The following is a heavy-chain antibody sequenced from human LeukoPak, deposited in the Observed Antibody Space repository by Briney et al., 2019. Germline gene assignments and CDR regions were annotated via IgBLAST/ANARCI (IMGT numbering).Heavy chain of an antibody. CDR2: INWNGGST. Sequence: GGSLRLSCAASGFTFDDYGMSWVRQAPGKGLEWVSGINWNGGSTGYADSVKGGFTISRDNAKNYVYLQMNSLRAEDTALYYCARDHDYGDYYFDYWGQGTLVTVSS. CDR1: GFTFDDYG. V-gene: IGHV3-20*04. J-gene: IGHJ4*02. CDR3: ARDHDYGDYYFDY. D-gene: IGHD4-17*01.